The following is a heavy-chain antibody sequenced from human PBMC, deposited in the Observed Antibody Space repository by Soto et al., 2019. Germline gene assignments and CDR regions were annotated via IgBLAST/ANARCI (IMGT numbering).Heavy chain of an antibody. CDR2: INHSGST. V-gene: IGHV4-34*01. CDR1: GGSFSGYY. D-gene: IGHD2-2*01. J-gene: IGHJ1*01. CDR3: ARGSIVVVPAAMRYFQH. Sequence: SETLSLTCAVYGGSFSGYYWSWIRQPPGKGLEWIGEINHSGSTNYNPSLKSRVTISVDTSKNQFSLKLSSVTAADTAVYYCARGSIVVVPAAMRYFQHWGQGSLVTVSS.